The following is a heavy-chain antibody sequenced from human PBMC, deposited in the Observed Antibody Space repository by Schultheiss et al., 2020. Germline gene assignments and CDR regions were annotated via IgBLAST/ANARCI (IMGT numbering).Heavy chain of an antibody. CDR3: AKDHEPYYDSSGYYDY. J-gene: IGHJ4*02. CDR2: ISGSGGST. CDR1: GFTFSSYA. V-gene: IGHV3-23*01. Sequence: WGSLRLSCAASGFTFSSYAMSWVRQAPGKGLEWVSGISGSGGSTYYADSVKGRFTISRDNSKNTLYLQMNSLRAEDTAVYYCAKDHEPYYDSSGYYDYWGQGTLVTVSS. D-gene: IGHD3-22*01.